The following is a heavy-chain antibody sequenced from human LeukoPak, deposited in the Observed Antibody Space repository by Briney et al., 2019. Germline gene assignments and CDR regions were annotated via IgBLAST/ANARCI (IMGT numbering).Heavy chain of an antibody. Sequence: PGGSLRLSCAASGFTFSSYAMSWVRQPLGKGLEGVSAISGIGGSTYYADSVKGRFTISRDNSKNTRYPQMTSRRAEDTGVHYRAKIMGQHSNDILTGYDNYYWGQGTLVTVSS. J-gene: IGHJ4*02. D-gene: IGHD3-9*01. V-gene: IGHV3-23*01. CDR2: ISGIGGST. CDR1: GFTFSSYA. CDR3: AKIMGQHSNDILTGYDNYY.